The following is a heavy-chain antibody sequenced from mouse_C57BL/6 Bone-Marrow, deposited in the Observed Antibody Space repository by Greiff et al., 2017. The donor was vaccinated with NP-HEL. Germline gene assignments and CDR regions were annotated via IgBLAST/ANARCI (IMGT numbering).Heavy chain of an antibody. CDR3: ARERKGSHWYFDV. J-gene: IGHJ1*03. Sequence: VQLVESDAELVKPGASVKISCKVSGYTFTDHTIHWMKQRPEQGLEWIGYIYPRDGSTKYNEKFKGKATLTADKSSSTAYMQLNSLTSEDSAVYFCARERKGSHWYFDVWGTGTTVTVSS. CDR1: GYTFTDHT. V-gene: IGHV1-78*01. CDR2: IYPRDGST.